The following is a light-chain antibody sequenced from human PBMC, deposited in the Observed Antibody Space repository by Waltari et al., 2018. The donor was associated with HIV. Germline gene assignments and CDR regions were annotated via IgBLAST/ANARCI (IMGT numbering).Light chain of an antibody. CDR3: QQSNSFPFT. CDR2: GVS. J-gene: IGKJ4*01. Sequence: DIQMTQSPSSVSASVGDRVTITCRASQGISTWLAWYQQKPGNAPELLMYGVSSLQRGVPSRFSGRGSGTDFTLTISSLQPEDFATYYCQQSNSFPFTFGGGTKVE. CDR1: QGISTW. V-gene: IGKV1-12*01.